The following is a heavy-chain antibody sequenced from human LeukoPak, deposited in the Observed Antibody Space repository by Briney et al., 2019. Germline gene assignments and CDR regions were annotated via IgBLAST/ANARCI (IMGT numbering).Heavy chain of an antibody. D-gene: IGHD6-19*01. CDR1: GFTFSNYS. V-gene: IGHV3-23*01. J-gene: IGHJ4*02. CDR3: TRITVVAGNTYLADY. CDR2: ISGGGGST. Sequence: GGSLRLSCAASGFTFSNYSMSWVRQAPGKGLEWVAGISGGGGSTNYADSVKGRFTISRDNANNSLYLQMNSLRAEDTAVYYCTRITVVAGNTYLADYWGQGTLVTVSS.